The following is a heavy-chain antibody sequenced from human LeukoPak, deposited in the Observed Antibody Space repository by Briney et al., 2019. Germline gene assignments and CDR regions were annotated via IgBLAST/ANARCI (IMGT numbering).Heavy chain of an antibody. CDR2: ILYDGSSK. J-gene: IGHJ6*02. V-gene: IGHV3-30*18. D-gene: IGHD3-16*01. Sequence: PGRSLRLSCAASGFTLSSHGMHWVRQAPGKGLEWVAVILYDGSSKYYADSVKGRVTISRDNSKNTLYLQMNSLRAEDTAVYYCAKDPGGGTPLEYYYGMDVWGQGTTVTVSS. CDR1: GFTLSSHG. CDR3: AKDPGGGTPLEYYYGMDV.